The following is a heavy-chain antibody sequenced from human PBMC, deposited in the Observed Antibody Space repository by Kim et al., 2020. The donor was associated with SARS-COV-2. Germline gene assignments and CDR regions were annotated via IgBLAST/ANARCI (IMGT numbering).Heavy chain of an antibody. D-gene: IGHD6-19*01. CDR3: ARLGYSSGWHFDY. J-gene: IGHJ4*02. Sequence: YNPSLKGRVTISVDTSKNQFSLKLSSVTAADTAVYYCARLGYSSGWHFDYWGQGTLVTVSS. V-gene: IGHV4-39*01.